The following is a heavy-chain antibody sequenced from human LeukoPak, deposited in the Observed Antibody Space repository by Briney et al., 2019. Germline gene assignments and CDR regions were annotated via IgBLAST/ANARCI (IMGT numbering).Heavy chain of an antibody. CDR3: AKVVYDFWSGYDY. J-gene: IGHJ4*02. CDR2: ISGSGDST. D-gene: IGHD3-3*01. CDR1: GFTFRSYA. Sequence: GGSLRLSCAASGFTFRSYAMNWVRQAPGKGPEWVSIISGSGDSTYYSDSVKGRFTISRDNSKNTLYLQMNSLRAEDTAVYYCAKVVYDFWSGYDYWGQGTLVTVSS. V-gene: IGHV3-23*01.